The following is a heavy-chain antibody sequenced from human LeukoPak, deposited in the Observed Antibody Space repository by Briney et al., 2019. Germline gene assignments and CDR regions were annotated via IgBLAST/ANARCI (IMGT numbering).Heavy chain of an antibody. D-gene: IGHD3-10*01. CDR3: ARGLMVRGVYYYYYMDV. V-gene: IGHV4-61*02. CDR2: IYTSGST. CDR1: GDSISSGDYY. J-gene: IGHJ6*03. Sequence: SETLSLTCTVSGDSISSGDYYWSWIRQPAGKGLEWIGRIYTSGSTNYNPSLKSRVTMSVDTSKNQFSLKLSSVTAADTAVYYCARGLMVRGVYYYYYMDVWGKGTTVTISS.